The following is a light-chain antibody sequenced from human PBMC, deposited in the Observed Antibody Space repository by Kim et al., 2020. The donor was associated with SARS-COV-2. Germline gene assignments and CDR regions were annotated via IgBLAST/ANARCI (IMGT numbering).Light chain of an antibody. CDR2: DAS. CDR3: QQYNSSPWT. CDR1: QSSRSG. Sequence: GERVTITCRASQSSRSGLAWYKQKPGKAPKLLIYDASSLESGVPSRFSGSGSGTEFTLTISSLQPDDFATYYCQQYNSSPWTFGQGTKVDIK. V-gene: IGKV1-5*01. J-gene: IGKJ1*01.